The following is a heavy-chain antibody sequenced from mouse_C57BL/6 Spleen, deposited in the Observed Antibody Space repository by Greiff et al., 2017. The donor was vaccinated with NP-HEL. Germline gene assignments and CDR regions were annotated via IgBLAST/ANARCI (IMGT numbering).Heavy chain of an antibody. D-gene: IGHD1-1*01. Sequence: EVQLQQSGPELVKPGASVKISCKASGYSFTGYYMHWVKQSSEKSLEWIGEINPSTGGTSYNQKFKGKATLTVDKSSSTAYMQLKSLTSEDSAVYYCARDRGTTVVATEGFAYWGQGTLVTVSA. V-gene: IGHV1-43*01. CDR1: GYSFTGYY. CDR2: INPSTGGT. J-gene: IGHJ3*01. CDR3: ARDRGTTVVATEGFAY.